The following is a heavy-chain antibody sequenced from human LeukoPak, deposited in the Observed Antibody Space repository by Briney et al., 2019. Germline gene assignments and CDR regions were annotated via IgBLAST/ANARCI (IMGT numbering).Heavy chain of an antibody. V-gene: IGHV4-4*07. D-gene: IGHD3-10*01. J-gene: IGHJ6*03. CDR1: GGSISSYY. Sequence: SEALSLTCTVSGGSISSYYWSWIRQPAGKGLEWIGRIYTSGSTNYNPSLKSRVTMSVDTSKNQFSLKLSSVTAADTAVYYCAREGGTMVRGGHYYYYYMDVWGQGTTVTVSS. CDR3: AREGGTMVRGGHYYYYYMDV. CDR2: IYTSGST.